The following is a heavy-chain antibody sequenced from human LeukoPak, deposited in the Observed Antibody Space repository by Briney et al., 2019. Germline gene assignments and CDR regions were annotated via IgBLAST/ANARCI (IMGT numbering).Heavy chain of an antibody. Sequence: GGSLRLSCAAFGFTFDDYGMHWVRHAPGKGLEWVSGISWNSGNIGYADSVKGRFTISRDNAKNSLYLQMNSLGAEDTAFYYCAKDKISGVRGALDYWGQGTLVTVSS. CDR2: ISWNSGNI. V-gene: IGHV3-9*01. J-gene: IGHJ4*02. CDR3: AKDKISGVRGALDY. CDR1: GFTFDDYG. D-gene: IGHD3-10*01.